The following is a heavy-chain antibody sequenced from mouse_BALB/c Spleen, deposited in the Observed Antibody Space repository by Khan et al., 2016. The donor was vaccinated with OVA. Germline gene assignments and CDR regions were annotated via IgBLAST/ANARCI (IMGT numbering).Heavy chain of an antibody. Sequence: EVELVVSGGGLVQPGGSRILSCAASGFTFSDYGMAWVRKAPGKGPEWVAFISNLAYSIYYADTVTGRFTISRENAKNTLYLEMSTLRSEDTAMYYCARSWAIDYWGQGTSVTVSS. CDR1: GFTFSDYG. J-gene: IGHJ4*01. CDR2: ISNLAYSI. V-gene: IGHV5-15*02. CDR3: ARSWAIDY.